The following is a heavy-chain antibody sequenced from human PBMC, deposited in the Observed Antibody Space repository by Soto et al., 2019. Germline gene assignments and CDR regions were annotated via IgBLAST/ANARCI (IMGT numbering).Heavy chain of an antibody. J-gene: IGHJ5*02. CDR2: IYYSGST. Sequence: SETLSLTCTVSGGSISSSSYYWGWIRQPPGKGLEWIGSIYYSGSTYYNPSLKGRVTISVDTSKNQFSLKLSSVTAADTAVYYCARQLRFLEWLWVWFDPWGQGTLVTVSS. V-gene: IGHV4-39*01. CDR3: ARQLRFLEWLWVWFDP. CDR1: GGSISSSSYY. D-gene: IGHD3-3*01.